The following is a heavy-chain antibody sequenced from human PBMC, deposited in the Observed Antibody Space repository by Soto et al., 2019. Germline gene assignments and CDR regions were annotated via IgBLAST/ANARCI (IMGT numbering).Heavy chain of an antibody. CDR2: IIPIFGTA. D-gene: IGHD2-2*02. V-gene: IGHV1-69*05. J-gene: IGHJ4*02. CDR3: ARVGCSSTSCYRIVADFDY. Sequence: EASVKVSCKASGGTFSSYAISWVRQAPGQGLEWMGGIIPIFGTANYAQKLQGRVTMTTDTSTSTAYMELRSLRSDDTAVYYCARVGCSSTSCYRIVADFDYWGQGTLVTVSS. CDR1: GGTFSSYA.